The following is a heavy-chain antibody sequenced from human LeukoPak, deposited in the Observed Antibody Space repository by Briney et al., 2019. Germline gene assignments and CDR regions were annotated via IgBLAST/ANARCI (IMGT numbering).Heavy chain of an antibody. Sequence: GGSLRLFCTASGFAFGDYGMTWVRQAPGKGLEWVSFIRSMAHGGTTEYAASVKGRFTISRDDSKGIAYLQMSSLKTGDTAVYYCARGAMVRGANYYFDYWGQGALVTVSS. D-gene: IGHD3-10*01. CDR3: ARGAMVRGANYYFDY. CDR2: IRSMAHGGTT. CDR1: GFAFGDYG. J-gene: IGHJ4*02. V-gene: IGHV3-49*04.